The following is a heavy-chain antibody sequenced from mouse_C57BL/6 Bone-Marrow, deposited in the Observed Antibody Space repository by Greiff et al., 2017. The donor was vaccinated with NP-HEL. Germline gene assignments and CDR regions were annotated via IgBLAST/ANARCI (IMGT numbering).Heavy chain of an antibody. D-gene: IGHD1-1*01. CDR2: IYPGSGNT. V-gene: IGHV1-76*01. J-gene: IGHJ2*01. CDR1: GYTFTDYY. CDR3: ARTPYYYGSSYDY. Sequence: QVQLQQSGAELVRPGASVKLSCKASGYTFTDYYINWVKQRPGQGLEWIARIYPGSGNTYYNEKFKGKATLTAEKSSSTAYMQLSSLTSEASAVYFCARTPYYYGSSYDYWGQGTTLTVSS.